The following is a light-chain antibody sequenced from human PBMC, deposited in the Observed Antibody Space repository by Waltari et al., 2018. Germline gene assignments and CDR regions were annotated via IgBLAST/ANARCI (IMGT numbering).Light chain of an antibody. CDR3: QQSGGSPFT. J-gene: IGKJ3*01. CDR2: IAS. CDR1: QSIPSNY. Sequence: IVLTQSPGTLPLSPGERATLSCRASQSIPSNYLAWYQQRPGRAPRLLIYIASSRATGIPDRFSGSGSGTDFTLTISRLEPEDFAVYYCQQSGGSPFTFGPGTTVDI. V-gene: IGKV3-20*01.